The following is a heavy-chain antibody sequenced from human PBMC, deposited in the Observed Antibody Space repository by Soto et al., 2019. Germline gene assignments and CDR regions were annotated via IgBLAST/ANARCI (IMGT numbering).Heavy chain of an antibody. CDR1: GFTFSSYG. Sequence: PVGSLRLSCAASGFTFSSYGMHWVRQAPGKGLEWVAVIWYDGSNKYYADSVKGRFTISRDNSKNTLYLQMNSLRAEDTAVYYCARVSRTGIAAAGPGVDYYYGMDVWGQGTTVTVSS. J-gene: IGHJ6*02. D-gene: IGHD6-13*01. V-gene: IGHV3-33*01. CDR3: ARVSRTGIAAAGPGVDYYYGMDV. CDR2: IWYDGSNK.